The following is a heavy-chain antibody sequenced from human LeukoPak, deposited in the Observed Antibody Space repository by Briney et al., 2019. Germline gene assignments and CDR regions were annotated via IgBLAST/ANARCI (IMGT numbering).Heavy chain of an antibody. CDR1: GFTLSNYW. CDR3: ATTSNAPGNH. J-gene: IGHJ5*02. Sequence: PGGSLRLSCAASGFTLSNYWMSWVRQAPGKGLEWVANIKGDGSAQYYVDSVKGRFTISRDNAKNSLNLQMNSLRAEDTAVYYCATTSNAPGNHWGQGTLVTVSS. V-gene: IGHV3-7*01. CDR2: IKGDGSAQ.